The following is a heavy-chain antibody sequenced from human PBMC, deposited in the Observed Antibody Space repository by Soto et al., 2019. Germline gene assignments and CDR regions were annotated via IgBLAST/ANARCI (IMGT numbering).Heavy chain of an antibody. CDR3: ARDKDRPELGGNYYYAVDV. J-gene: IGHJ6*02. CDR2: IIPVFRTP. CDR1: GGTFSNSA. Sequence: QVRLVQSGAEIKKPGSSMKVSCKASGGTFSNSAISWVRQAPGQGLEWVGGIIPVFRTPDYAQKFQGRVPITAHESTSTAYMELSSLRSEDTAVYYCARDKDRPELGGNYYYAVDVWGQGTTVTVSS. D-gene: IGHD3-3*02. V-gene: IGHV1-69*12.